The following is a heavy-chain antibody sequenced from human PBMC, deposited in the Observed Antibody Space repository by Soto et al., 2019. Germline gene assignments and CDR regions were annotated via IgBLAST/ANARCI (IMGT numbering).Heavy chain of an antibody. CDR1: GDSISSYY. Sequence: SETLSLTCTVSGDSISSYYWGWIRQPPGKEMEWIGYVSPIWGSAYNPSLQSRVAISLDTSKSQFSLELTNMDPVDTATYYCARVLLSSDYYGMDVWGQGTTVTVSS. J-gene: IGHJ6*02. CDR3: ARVLLSSDYYGMDV. V-gene: IGHV4-59*03. D-gene: IGHD6-6*01. CDR2: VSPIWGS.